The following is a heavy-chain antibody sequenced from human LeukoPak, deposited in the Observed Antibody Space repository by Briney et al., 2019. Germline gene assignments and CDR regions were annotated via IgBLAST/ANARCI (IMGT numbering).Heavy chain of an antibody. CDR2: ISAYNGNT. J-gene: IGHJ1*01. V-gene: IGHV1-18*01. Sequence: ASVKVSCKASGYTFTSYGISWVRQAPGQGLEWMGWISAYNGNTNYAQKLQGRVTMTTDTSTSTAYMELRSLRSDDTAVYYCARDWAFSDSSGYWGTGALANYFQHWGQGTLVTVSS. CDR3: ARDWAFSDSSGYWGTGALANYFQH. D-gene: IGHD3-22*01. CDR1: GYTFTSYG.